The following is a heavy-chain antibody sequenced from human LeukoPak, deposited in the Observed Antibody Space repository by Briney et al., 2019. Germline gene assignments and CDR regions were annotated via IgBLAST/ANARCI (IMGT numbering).Heavy chain of an antibody. CDR1: GGSISSSSYY. D-gene: IGHD3-22*01. V-gene: IGHV4-39*07. CDR2: IYYSGST. CDR3: ARGGAYYDSSGPTFDY. Sequence: SETLSLTCTVSGGSISSSSYYWGWIRQPPGKGLEWIGSIYYSGSTYYNPSLKSRVTISVDTSKNQFSLKLSSVTAADTAVYYCARGGAYYDSSGPTFDYWGQGTLVTVSS. J-gene: IGHJ4*02.